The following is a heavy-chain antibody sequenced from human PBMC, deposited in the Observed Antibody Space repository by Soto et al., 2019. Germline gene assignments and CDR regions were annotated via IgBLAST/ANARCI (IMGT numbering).Heavy chain of an antibody. Sequence: SETLSLTCTVSGGSISSYYWSWIRQPPGKGLEWIGYIYYSGSTNYNPSLKSRVTISVDTSKNQFSLKLSSVTAADTAVYYCASSPVDYYDSSVARSWGYGMDVWGQGTTVTVSS. CDR3: ASSPVDYYDSSVARSWGYGMDV. CDR2: IYYSGST. V-gene: IGHV4-59*01. CDR1: GGSISSYY. J-gene: IGHJ6*02. D-gene: IGHD3-22*01.